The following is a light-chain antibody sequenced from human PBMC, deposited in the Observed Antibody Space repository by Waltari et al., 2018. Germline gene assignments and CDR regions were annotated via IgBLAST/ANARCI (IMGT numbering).Light chain of an antibody. CDR3: GTWDSSLSAHVV. CDR2: DNN. CDR1: SSNIGNNY. V-gene: IGLV1-51*01. Sequence: QSVLTQPPSVSAAPGQKVTISCSGSSSNIGNNYVSWYQQLPGTAPKLLIYDNNKRPSGIPDRFSGSKSGTSATLGITVLQTGDEADYYCGTWDSSLSAHVVFGGGTKLTVL. J-gene: IGLJ2*01.